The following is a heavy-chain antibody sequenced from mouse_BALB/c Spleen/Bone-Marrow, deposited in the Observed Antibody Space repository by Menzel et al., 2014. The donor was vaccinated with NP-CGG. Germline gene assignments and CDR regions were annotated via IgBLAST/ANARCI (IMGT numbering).Heavy chain of an antibody. CDR3: ARSTMRGAMDY. V-gene: IGHV3-2*02. D-gene: IGHD2-4*01. CDR1: GYSITSDYA. J-gene: IGHJ4*01. CDR2: ITYSGNT. Sequence: EVQVVESGPGLVKPSQSLSLTCTVTGYSITSDYAWNWIRQFPGNKLEWMGYITYSGNTNYNPSLKSRISITRDASKNQFFLQLNSVTTEDTATYYCARSTMRGAMDYWGQGTSVTVSS.